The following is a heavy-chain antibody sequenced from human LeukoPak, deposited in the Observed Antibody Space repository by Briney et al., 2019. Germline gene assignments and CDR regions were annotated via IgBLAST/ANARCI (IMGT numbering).Heavy chain of an antibody. J-gene: IGHJ5*02. CDR1: GFTFNNYW. CDR3: ARGPPHFCSVTSCWLDP. V-gene: IGHV3-7*01. Sequence: GGSLRLSCAASGFTFNNYWMSWVRQAPGKGLEWVANIKQDGSEKYYVDSVKGRFTISRDNAENSLHLQMNSPRAEDTAVYYCARGPPHFCSVTSCWLDPWGQGTLVTVSS. CDR2: IKQDGSEK. D-gene: IGHD2-2*01.